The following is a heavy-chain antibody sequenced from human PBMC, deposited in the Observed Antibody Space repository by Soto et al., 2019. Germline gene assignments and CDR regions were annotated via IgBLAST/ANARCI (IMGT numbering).Heavy chain of an antibody. CDR2: IGWNSGSI. CDR1: GFTFHDHA. J-gene: IGHJ4*02. Sequence: EVQLVESGGGLVQPGRSLRLSCAASGFTFHDHAMHWVRQAPGKGLEWVAGIGWNSGSIGYADSVKGRFTISRDNAKNSLYLQMNSLRADDTALYYCAKDPSNDRSGSYWGQGTLVTVSS. D-gene: IGHD3-22*01. V-gene: IGHV3-9*01. CDR3: AKDPSNDRSGSY.